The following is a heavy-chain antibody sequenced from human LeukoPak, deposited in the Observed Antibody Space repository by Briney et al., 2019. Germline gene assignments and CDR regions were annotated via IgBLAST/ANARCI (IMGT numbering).Heavy chain of an antibody. CDR1: GITFSSFG. CDR2: IWYDGSNK. V-gene: IGHV3-33*01. CDR3: ARDGTQTAGPFDP. Sequence: GTSLRLSCAASGITFSSFGMHWVRQAPGKGLEWVAFIWYDGSNKYYADSGKGRFTISRDNSKNTLYLQMNSLRVEDTAVYYCARDGTQTAGPFDPWGQGTLVTVSS. J-gene: IGHJ5*02. D-gene: IGHD1/OR15-1a*01.